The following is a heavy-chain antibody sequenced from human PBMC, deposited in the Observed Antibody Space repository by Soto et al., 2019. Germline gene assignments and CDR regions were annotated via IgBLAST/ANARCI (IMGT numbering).Heavy chain of an antibody. D-gene: IGHD5-18*01. CDR1: GGTFSTYA. CDR3: ASGIQLWLRRINNGYSG. J-gene: IGHJ4*02. V-gene: IGHV1-69*12. Sequence: QVQLVQSGAEVKKPESSVKVSCKAPGGTFSTYAISWVRQAPGQGLEWMGGIIPMFGTANYAQRFQYRVTITADESTNTVYMELSSLRSEETAVYFCASGIQLWLRRINNGYSGWGQGTLVTVSS. CDR2: IIPMFGTA.